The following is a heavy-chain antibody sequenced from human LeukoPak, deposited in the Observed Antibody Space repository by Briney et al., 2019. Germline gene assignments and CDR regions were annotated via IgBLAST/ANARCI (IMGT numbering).Heavy chain of an antibody. J-gene: IGHJ6*02. CDR3: ARGPFDIVVVVAATQPDYYYYGMDV. V-gene: IGHV4-59*12. Sequence: PSETLSLTCTVSGGSISSYYWSWIRQPPGKGLEWIGYIYYSGSTNYNPSLKSRVTISVDTSKNQFSLKLSSVTAADTAVYYCARGPFDIVVVVAATQPDYYYYGMDVWGQGTTVTVSS. CDR2: IYYSGST. D-gene: IGHD2-15*01. CDR1: GGSISSYY.